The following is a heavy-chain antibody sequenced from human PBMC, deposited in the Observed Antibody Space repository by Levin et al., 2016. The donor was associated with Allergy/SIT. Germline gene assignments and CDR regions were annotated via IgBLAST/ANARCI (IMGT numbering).Heavy chain of an antibody. D-gene: IGHD2-21*02. Sequence: WIRQPPGKGLEWVFAIRVGGGSTEYADSVKGRFTISRDDSKNTLYLQMNSLIAEDTAIYYCARVVLTNSWHFDLWGRGTLVTVSS. V-gene: IGHV3-23*01. CDR3: ARVVLTNSWHFDL. J-gene: IGHJ2*01. CDR2: IRVGGGST.